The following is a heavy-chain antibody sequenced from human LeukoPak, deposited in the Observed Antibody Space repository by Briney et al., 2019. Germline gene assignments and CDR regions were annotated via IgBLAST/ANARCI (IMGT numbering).Heavy chain of an antibody. D-gene: IGHD1-26*01. CDR2: INHSGST. Sequence: PSETLSLTCAVYGGSFSGYYWGWIRQPPGKGLEWIGEINHSGSTNYNPSLKSRVTISVDTSKNQFSLKLSSVTAADTAVYYCARGVGAHFDYWGQGTLVTVSS. CDR3: ARGVGAHFDY. CDR1: GGSFSGYY. J-gene: IGHJ4*02. V-gene: IGHV4-34*01.